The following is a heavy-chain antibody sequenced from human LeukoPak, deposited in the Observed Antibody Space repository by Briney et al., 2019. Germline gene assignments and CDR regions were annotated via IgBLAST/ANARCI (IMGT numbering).Heavy chain of an antibody. CDR3: ARGGIAAFHFDY. CDR2: IYYSGST. Sequence: SETLSLTCTVSGGSISTYYWSWIRQPPGKGLEWIGYIYYSGSTSYNPSLKSRVTMSVDTSKNQFSLKLSSVTAADTAVYYCARGGIAAFHFDYWGQGTLVTVSS. D-gene: IGHD6-13*01. CDR1: GGSISTYY. V-gene: IGHV4-59*01. J-gene: IGHJ4*02.